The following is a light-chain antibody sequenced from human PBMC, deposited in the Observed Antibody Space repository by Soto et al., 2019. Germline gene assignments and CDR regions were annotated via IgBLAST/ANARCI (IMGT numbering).Light chain of an antibody. CDR1: QSISSW. Sequence: DIQRTQSPSTLSASVGDRATITCRASQSISSWLAWYHQKPGTAPNLLIYKASSSESGVPSRFSGSGSGTASTLAIRSLQPDDFATYYCQQYNSHWTFGQGTKLDIK. CDR2: KAS. V-gene: IGKV1-5*03. CDR3: QQYNSHWT. J-gene: IGKJ1*01.